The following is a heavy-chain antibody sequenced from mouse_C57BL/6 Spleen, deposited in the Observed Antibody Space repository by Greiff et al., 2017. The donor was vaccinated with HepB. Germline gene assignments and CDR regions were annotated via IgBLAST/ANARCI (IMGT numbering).Heavy chain of an antibody. CDR3: ARRLDY. CDR2: IYPGDGDT. Sequence: VQLQESGPELVKPGASVKISCKASGYAFSSSWMNWVKQRPGKGLEWIGRIYPGDGDTNYNGKFKGKATLTADKSSSTAYMQLSSLTSEDSAVYFCARRLDYWGQGTTLTVSS. D-gene: IGHD1-2*01. V-gene: IGHV1-82*01. CDR1: GYAFSSSW. J-gene: IGHJ2*01.